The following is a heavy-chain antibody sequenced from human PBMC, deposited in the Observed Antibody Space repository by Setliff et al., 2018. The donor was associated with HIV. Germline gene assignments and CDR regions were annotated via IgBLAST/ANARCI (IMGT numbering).Heavy chain of an antibody. Sequence: GASVKVSCKASGGTFSSYAISWVRQAPGQGLEWMGILNPSEGTTSFAQKFQGRVTMTRDTSTSTVYMDLSSLRADDTAVYYCVRGYRSAWNSWFDAWGQGTRVTVSS. CDR1: GGTFSSYA. V-gene: IGHV1-46*01. CDR3: VRGYRSAWNSWFDA. CDR2: LNPSEGTT. J-gene: IGHJ5*02. D-gene: IGHD6-19*01.